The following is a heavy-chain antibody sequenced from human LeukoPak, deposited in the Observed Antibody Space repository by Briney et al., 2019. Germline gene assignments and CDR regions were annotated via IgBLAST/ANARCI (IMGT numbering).Heavy chain of an antibody. J-gene: IGHJ4*02. D-gene: IGHD6-19*01. CDR1: GFTFNYAW. CDR2: ISGSGGST. Sequence: PGGSLRLSCAASGFTFNYAWMSWVRQAPGKGLEWVSAISGSGGSTYYADSVKGRFTISRDNSKNTLYLQMNSLRAEDTAVYYCAKDGSGWYVGSYYFDYWGQGTLVTVSS. CDR3: AKDGSGWYVGSYYFDY. V-gene: IGHV3-23*01.